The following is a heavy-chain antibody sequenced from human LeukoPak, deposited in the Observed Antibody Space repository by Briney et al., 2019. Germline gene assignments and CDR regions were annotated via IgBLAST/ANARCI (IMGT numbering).Heavy chain of an antibody. CDR3: ANTLTTVVIPGAFDI. Sequence: RGGSLRLSCAASGFTLSSYAVSGVRPTPGKGLEWVSAISGSGGSTYYADSVKGRFTISRDNSKNTLYLQMNSLRAEDTAVYYCANTLTTVVIPGAFDIWGQGTMVTVSS. CDR1: GFTLSSYA. CDR2: ISGSGGST. D-gene: IGHD4-23*01. V-gene: IGHV3-23*01. J-gene: IGHJ3*02.